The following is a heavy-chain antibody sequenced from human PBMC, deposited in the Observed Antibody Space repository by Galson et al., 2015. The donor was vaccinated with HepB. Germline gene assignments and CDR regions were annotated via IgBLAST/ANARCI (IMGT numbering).Heavy chain of an antibody. J-gene: IGHJ4*02. D-gene: IGHD1-7*01. CDR1: GVTFSNYV. CDR3: AREVDWNSFDY. CDR2: ITYDGSNK. Sequence: SLRLSCAASGVTFSNYVMHWVCQAPGKGLEWVAFITYDGSNKNYADSVKGRFTISRDNSKSTLHLEMSSLKTEDMAVYYCAREVDWNSFDYWGQGTLVTVSS. V-gene: IGHV3-30-3*01.